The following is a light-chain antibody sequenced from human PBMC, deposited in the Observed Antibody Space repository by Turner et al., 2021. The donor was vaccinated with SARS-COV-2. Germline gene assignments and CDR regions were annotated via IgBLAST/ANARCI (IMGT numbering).Light chain of an antibody. J-gene: IGKJ2*01. CDR2: ASS. Sequence: EIVMTQSPTTLSVSPGERATLSCRASQSISTNLAWYQQKPAQAPRLLIYASSTRATGIPAKFSGSGSGTEFTLAISSLQSEDFAVYYCQQYNSAPFTFGQGTKVEI. CDR1: QSISTN. CDR3: QQYNSAPFT. V-gene: IGKV3-15*01.